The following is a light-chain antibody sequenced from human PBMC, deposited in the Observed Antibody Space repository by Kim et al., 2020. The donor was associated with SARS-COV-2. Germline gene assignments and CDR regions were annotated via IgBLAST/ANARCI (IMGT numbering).Light chain of an antibody. CDR2: GAS. Sequence: ASVGDRVTISCRASQGIRRWLAWYQQRPGKAPKLLIYGASSLQSGIPSRFSGSGSETDFSLSISSLQPEDLATYYCQKPSTFPLTCGGGTKVDIK. CDR1: QGIRRW. V-gene: IGKV1-12*01. J-gene: IGKJ4*01. CDR3: QKPSTFPLT.